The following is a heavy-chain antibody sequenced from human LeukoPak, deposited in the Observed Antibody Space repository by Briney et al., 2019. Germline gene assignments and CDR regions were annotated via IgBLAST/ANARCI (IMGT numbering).Heavy chain of an antibody. CDR3: ARWVDIVATITRKDYFDY. J-gene: IGHJ4*02. D-gene: IGHD5-12*01. Sequence: SETLSLTCTVSGYSISSGYYWGWIRQPPGKGLEWIGSISHSGSTHYNPSLKSRITISVDTSKNQFSLKLSSVTAADTAVYYCARWVDIVATITRKDYFDYWGQGTLVTVSS. CDR1: GYSISSGYY. V-gene: IGHV4-38-2*02. CDR2: ISHSGST.